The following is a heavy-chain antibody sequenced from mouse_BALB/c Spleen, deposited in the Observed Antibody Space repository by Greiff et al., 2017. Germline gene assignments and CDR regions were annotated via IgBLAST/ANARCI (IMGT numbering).Heavy chain of an antibody. D-gene: IGHD2-1*01. CDR2: INPYNDGT. V-gene: IGHV1-14*01. CDR3: AREALYGNYAMDY. J-gene: IGHJ4*01. CDR1: GYTFTSYV. Sequence: VQLKQSGPELVKPGASVKMSCKASGYTFTSYVKHWVKQKPGQGLEWIGYINPYNDGTKYNEKFKGKATLTSDKSSSTAYMELSSLTSEDSAVYYCAREALYGNYAMDYWGQGTSVTVSS.